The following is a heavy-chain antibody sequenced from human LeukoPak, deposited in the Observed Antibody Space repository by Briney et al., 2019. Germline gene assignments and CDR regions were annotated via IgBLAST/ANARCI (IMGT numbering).Heavy chain of an antibody. CDR3: ARDFWNFDDSGGYNRDFDS. CDR1: SY. V-gene: IGHV1-18*04. J-gene: IGHJ5*01. D-gene: IGHD1-1*01. CDR2: IGSYEGDT. Sequence: ASVKVSCKATSYIRWVRQAPGLGLEWMAWIGSYEGDTYSAQNFRDRLTVTSDTSTGTVYLHLRSLRPDDTAVYYCARDFWNFDDSGGYNRDFDSWGQGTLVTVSS.